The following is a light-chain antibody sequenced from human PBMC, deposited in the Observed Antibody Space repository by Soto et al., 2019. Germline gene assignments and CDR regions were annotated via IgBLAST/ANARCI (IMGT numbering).Light chain of an antibody. Sequence: QSALTQPRSASGSTGQSITISCTGTSSDVGGYNYVSWYQQHPAKAPKLIIFDVSNRPSGVPNRFSGSKSGNTASLTISGLRAEDEADYYCCSYVGRNTYVFGTGTKVTVL. CDR3: CSYVGRNTYV. CDR1: SSDVGGYNY. CDR2: DVS. V-gene: IGLV2-11*01. J-gene: IGLJ1*01.